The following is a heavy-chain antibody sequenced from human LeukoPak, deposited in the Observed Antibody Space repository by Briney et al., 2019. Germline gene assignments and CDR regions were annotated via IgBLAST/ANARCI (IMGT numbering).Heavy chain of an antibody. D-gene: IGHD2-21*02. CDR2: INPNSGGT. V-gene: IGHV1-2*02. J-gene: IGHJ1*01. Sequence: ASVKVSCKASGYTFTGYYMHWVRQAPGQGLEWMGWINPNSGGTNYAQKFQGRVTMTTDTSTSTAYMELRSLRSDDTAVYYCAREGAYCGGDCPAYFQHWGQGTLVTVSS. CDR1: GYTFTGYY. CDR3: AREGAYCGGDCPAYFQH.